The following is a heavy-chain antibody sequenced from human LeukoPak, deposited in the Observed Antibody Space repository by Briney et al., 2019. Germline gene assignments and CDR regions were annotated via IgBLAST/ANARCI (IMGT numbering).Heavy chain of an antibody. V-gene: IGHV4-59*12. CDR2: IYYTGTT. CDR3: ARGPPSSGWYGIQSNYYYYGMDV. Sequence: PSETLSLTCTVSGGSLTNNYWSWIRRPPGKGLEWIAYIYYTGTTNYNPSLKSRVTISVDTSKNQFSLKLSSVTAADTAVYYCARGPPSSGWYGIQSNYYYYGMDVWGQGTTVTVSS. CDR1: GGSLTNNY. J-gene: IGHJ6*02. D-gene: IGHD6-19*01.